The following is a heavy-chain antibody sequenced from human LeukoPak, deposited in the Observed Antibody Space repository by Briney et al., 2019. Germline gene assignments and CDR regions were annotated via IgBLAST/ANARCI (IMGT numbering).Heavy chain of an antibody. CDR1: GYTFTSYA. D-gene: IGHD5-24*01. Sequence: ASVTVSCKASGYTFTSYAMHWVRQAPGQRLEWMGWINAGNGNTKYSQKFQGRVTMTRDTSTSTVYMELNSLRSEDTAVYYCARRSDGYNYVDYWGQGTLVTVSS. CDR2: INAGNGNT. V-gene: IGHV1-3*01. CDR3: ARRSDGYNYVDY. J-gene: IGHJ4*02.